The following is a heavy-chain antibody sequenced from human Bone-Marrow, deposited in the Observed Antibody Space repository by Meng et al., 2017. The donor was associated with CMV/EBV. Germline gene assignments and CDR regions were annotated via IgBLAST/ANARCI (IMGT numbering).Heavy chain of an antibody. CDR1: GGSISSYY. Sequence: SETLSLTCTVSGGSISSYYWSWIRQPPGKGLEWIGYIYYSGSTNYNPSLKSRVTISVDTSKNQFSLKLSSVTAADTAVYYCARGTTGYSSSWLYYYGMDVWGQGPTVTFYS. CDR2: IYYSGST. V-gene: IGHV4-59*01. D-gene: IGHD6-13*01. CDR3: ARGTTGYSSSWLYYYGMDV. J-gene: IGHJ6*02.